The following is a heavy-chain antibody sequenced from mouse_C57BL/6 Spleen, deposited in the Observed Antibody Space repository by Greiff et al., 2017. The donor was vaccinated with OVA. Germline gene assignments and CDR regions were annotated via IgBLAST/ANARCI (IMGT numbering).Heavy chain of an antibody. CDR1: GYTFTSYW. V-gene: IGHV1-53*01. CDR3: ARSGGRYYAMDY. D-gene: IGHD1-1*01. Sequence: VQLQQPGTELVKPGASVKLSCKASGYTFTSYWMHWVKQRPGQGLEWIGNINPSNGGTNYNEKFKSKATLTVDKSSSTAYMQLSSLTSEDSAVDYCARSGGRYYAMDYWGQGTSVTVSS. CDR2: INPSNGGT. J-gene: IGHJ4*01.